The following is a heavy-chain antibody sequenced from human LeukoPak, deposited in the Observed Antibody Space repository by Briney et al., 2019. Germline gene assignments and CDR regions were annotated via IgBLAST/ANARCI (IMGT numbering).Heavy chain of an antibody. CDR2: INPNSGGT. CDR1: GYTFTGYY. J-gene: IGHJ6*03. V-gene: IGHV1-2*06. Sequence: RASVKVSCKASGYTFTGYYMHWVRQAPGQGLEWVGRINPNSGGTNYAQKFQGRVTMTRDTSISTAYMELSRLRSDDTAVYYCARDRSTYYYMDVWGKGTTVTVSS. CDR3: ARDRSTYYYMDV.